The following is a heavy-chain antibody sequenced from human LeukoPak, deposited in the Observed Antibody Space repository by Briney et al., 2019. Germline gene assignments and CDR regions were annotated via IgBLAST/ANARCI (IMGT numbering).Heavy chain of an antibody. Sequence: GRSLRLSCAASGFTFSNAWMSWVRQAPGKGLEWVGRIKSKTDGGTTDYAAPVKGRFTISRDDSKNTLYLQMNSLKTEDTAVYYCTTDHDFWSAYWPWEDYWGQGTLVTVSS. CDR3: TTDHDFWSAYWPWEDY. CDR2: IKSKTDGGTT. V-gene: IGHV3-15*01. D-gene: IGHD3-3*01. CDR1: GFTFSNAW. J-gene: IGHJ4*02.